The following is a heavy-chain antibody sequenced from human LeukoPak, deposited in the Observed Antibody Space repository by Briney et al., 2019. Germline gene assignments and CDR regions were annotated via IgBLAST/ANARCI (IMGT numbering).Heavy chain of an antibody. CDR3: ARGPYSSGFDY. V-gene: IGHV4-4*07. Sequence: PSETLSLTCTVSGVSISSYYWSWIRQPAGKGLEWIGLIHTSGSTNYNPSLKSRVTMSVDTSKNQFSLKLSSVTAADTAVYYCARGPYSSGFDYWGQGTLVTVSS. CDR2: IHTSGST. J-gene: IGHJ4*02. CDR1: GVSISSYY. D-gene: IGHD6-19*01.